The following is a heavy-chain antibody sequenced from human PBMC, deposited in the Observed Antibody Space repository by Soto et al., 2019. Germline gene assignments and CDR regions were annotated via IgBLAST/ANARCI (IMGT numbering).Heavy chain of an antibody. CDR1: GFTFSSYS. D-gene: IGHD3-3*01. J-gene: IGHJ6*02. CDR2: ISSSSSYI. V-gene: IGHV3-21*01. Sequence: GSLRLSCAASGFTFSSYSMNWVRQAPGKGLEWVSSISSSSSYIYYADSVKGRFTISRDNAKNSLYLQMNSLRAEDTAVYYCAREASTIFGVVIYYYYGMDVWGQGTTVTVSS. CDR3: AREASTIFGVVIYYYYGMDV.